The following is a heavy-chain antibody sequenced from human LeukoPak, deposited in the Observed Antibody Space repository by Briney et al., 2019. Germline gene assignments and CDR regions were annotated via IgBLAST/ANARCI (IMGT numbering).Heavy chain of an antibody. CDR2: ISAYNGDT. CDR3: ARGGGARRGNWCFDR. CDR1: GYTFTSYG. Sequence: ASVKVSCKASGYTFTSYGISWVRQAPGQGLEWLGWISAYNGDTNYAQRLQGRVTMTTDTSTSTAYMELRSLTSDDTAVYYCARGGGARRGNWCFDRWSRRTLVTVS. D-gene: IGHD3-16*01. V-gene: IGHV1-18*01. J-gene: IGHJ2*01.